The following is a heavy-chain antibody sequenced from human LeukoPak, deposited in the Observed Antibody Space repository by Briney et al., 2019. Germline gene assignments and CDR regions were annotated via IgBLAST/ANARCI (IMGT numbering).Heavy chain of an antibody. CDR2: IYYTGSA. V-gene: IGHV4-59*02. CDR1: GGSVSSYY. CDR3: ARRRDFWSGYDFDY. Sequence: KSSETLFLTCTVSGGSVSSYYWSWIRQPPGKGLEWIGYIYYTGSAKYNPSLKSRVTISVDTSKNQFSLKLSSVTAADTAVYYCARRRDFWSGYDFDYWGQGTLVTVSS. J-gene: IGHJ4*02. D-gene: IGHD3-3*01.